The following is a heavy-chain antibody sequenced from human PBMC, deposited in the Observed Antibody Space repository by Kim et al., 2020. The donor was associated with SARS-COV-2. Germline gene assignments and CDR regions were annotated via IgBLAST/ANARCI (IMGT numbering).Heavy chain of an antibody. CDR2: INHSGST. CDR1: GGSFSGYY. J-gene: IGHJ6*02. CDR3: ARVFLWGCSSTSCYHYYYYGMDV. V-gene: IGHV4-34*01. Sequence: SETLSLTCAVYGGSFSGYYWSWIRQPPGKGLEWIGEINHSGSTNYNPSLKSRVTISVDTSKNQFSLKLSSVTAADTAVYYCARVFLWGCSSTSCYHYYYYGMDVWGQGTTVTVSS. D-gene: IGHD2-2*01.